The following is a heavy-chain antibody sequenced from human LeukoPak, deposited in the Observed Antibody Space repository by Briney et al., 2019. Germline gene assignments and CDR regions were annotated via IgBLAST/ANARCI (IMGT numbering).Heavy chain of an antibody. D-gene: IGHD3-10*01. CDR3: AREGVRGSGSYYNVKDY. Sequence: GESLRLSCSVSGFTFSSYAVSWVRQAPGKGLEWVSSISASGAGTYYADSVKGRFTISRDNSKNTLYLQMNSLRAEDTAVYYCAREGVRGSGSYYNVKDYWGQGGLVTVSS. CDR1: GFTFSSYA. CDR2: ISASGAGT. V-gene: IGHV3-23*01. J-gene: IGHJ4*02.